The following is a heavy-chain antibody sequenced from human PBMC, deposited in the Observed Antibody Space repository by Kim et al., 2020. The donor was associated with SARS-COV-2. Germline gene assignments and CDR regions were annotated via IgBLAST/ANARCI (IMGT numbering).Heavy chain of an antibody. CDR1: GDSMTSGTFY. D-gene: IGHD5-12*01. Sequence: SETLSLTCAVSGDSMTSGTFYWAWIRQQPGKGLEWIAYVHDSGTTFHNPAFQSRVILSIDTSKNQFSLNLRSVTAADTAVYYCARVVSNTSGDYPDPWG. V-gene: IGHV4-31*11. CDR2: VHDSGTT. J-gene: IGHJ5*02. CDR3: ARVVSNTSGDYPDP.